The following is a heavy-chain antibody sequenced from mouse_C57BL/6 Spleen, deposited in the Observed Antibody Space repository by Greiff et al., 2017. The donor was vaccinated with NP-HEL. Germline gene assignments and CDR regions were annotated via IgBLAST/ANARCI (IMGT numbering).Heavy chain of an antibody. CDR1: GYAFSSSW. D-gene: IGHD2-3*01. V-gene: IGHV1-82*01. CDR3: ARRLLRDYAMDD. J-gene: IGHJ4*01. CDR2: IYPGDGDT. Sequence: VQLQQSGPELVKPGASVKISCKASGYAFSSSWMNWVKQRPGKGLEWIGRIYPGDGDTNYNGKFKGKATLTADKSSSTAYMQLSSLTSEDSAVYFCARRLLRDYAMDDWGQGTSVTVSS.